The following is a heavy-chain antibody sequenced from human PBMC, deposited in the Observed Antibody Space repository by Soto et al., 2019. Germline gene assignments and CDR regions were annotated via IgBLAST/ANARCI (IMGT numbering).Heavy chain of an antibody. D-gene: IGHD1-1*01. CDR2: ISWNSGSI. Sequence: GGSLRLSCAASGFTFDDYAMHWVRQAPGKGLEWVSGISWNSGSIGYADSVKGRFTISRDNAKNSLYLQMNSLRAEDTALYYCAKQSGTLDYFDYWGQGTLVTVSS. CDR1: GFTFDDYA. J-gene: IGHJ4*02. CDR3: AKQSGTLDYFDY. V-gene: IGHV3-9*01.